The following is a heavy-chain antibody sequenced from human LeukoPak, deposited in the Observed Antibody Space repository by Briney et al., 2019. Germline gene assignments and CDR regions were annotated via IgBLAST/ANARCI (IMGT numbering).Heavy chain of an antibody. CDR1: GFTVSSYG. J-gene: IGHJ3*02. D-gene: IGHD6-13*01. CDR2: FSATDGSA. Sequence: GGSLRLSCAVSGFTVSSYGMTWVRQAPGKGLEWVSAFSATDGSAQYAESVKGRFTISRDNSKNSLYLQMNSLRDEDTAVYYCAKARIAAAGTGAFDIWGQGTMVTVSS. V-gene: IGHV3-23*01. CDR3: AKARIAAAGTGAFDI.